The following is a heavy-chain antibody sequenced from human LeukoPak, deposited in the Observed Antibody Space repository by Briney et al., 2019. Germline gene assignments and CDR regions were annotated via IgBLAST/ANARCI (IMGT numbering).Heavy chain of an antibody. CDR3: ARRGDSSGYSLDY. CDR2: IDPSDSYT. Sequence: GESLKISCKGSGYSFTNYWISWVRQMPGKGLEWMGRIDPSDSYTNYSPSLQGRVTISADKSISTAYLQWSSLKASDTAMYYCARRGDSSGYSLDYWGQGTLVTVSS. CDR1: GYSFTNYW. D-gene: IGHD3-22*01. V-gene: IGHV5-10-1*01. J-gene: IGHJ4*02.